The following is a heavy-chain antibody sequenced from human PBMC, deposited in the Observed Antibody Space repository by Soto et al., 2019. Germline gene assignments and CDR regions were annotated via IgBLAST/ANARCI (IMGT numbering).Heavy chain of an antibody. CDR1: GGSISSSSYY. D-gene: IGHD3-10*01. V-gene: IGHV4-39*01. CDR2: IYYSGST. CDR3: ARQIRVLWFGELLNWFDP. Sequence: SETLSLTCTVSGGSISSSSYYWGWIRQPPGKGLEWIGSIYYSGSTYYNPSLKSRVTISVDTSKNQFSLKLSSVTAADTAVYYCARQIRVLWFGELLNWFDPWGQGTLVTVSS. J-gene: IGHJ5*02.